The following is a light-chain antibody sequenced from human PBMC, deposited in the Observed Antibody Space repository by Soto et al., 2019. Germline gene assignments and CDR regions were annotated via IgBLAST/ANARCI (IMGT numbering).Light chain of an antibody. CDR1: QSISNY. CDR3: QQYDGN. V-gene: IGKV1-39*01. CDR2: GAS. Sequence: DIQMTQSPSSLSASVGDRVTITCRASQSISNYLNWYQQKPGKAPKLLIYGASSLQSGVPSRFSGSGSGTEFTLTISSLQPDDFATYYCQQYDGNFGGGTRVEIK. J-gene: IGKJ4*01.